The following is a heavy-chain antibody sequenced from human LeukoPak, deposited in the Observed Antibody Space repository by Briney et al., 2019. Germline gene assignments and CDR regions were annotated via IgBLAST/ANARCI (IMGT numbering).Heavy chain of an antibody. CDR1: GYTFTSYG. Sequence: ASVKVSCKASGYTFTSYGISWVRQAPGQGLEWMGWISAYNGNTNYAQKLQGRVTMTTDTSTSTAYMELRSLRPDDTAVYYCVRETNDYGDYVWFQHWGQGTLVTVSS. V-gene: IGHV1-18*01. CDR2: ISAYNGNT. J-gene: IGHJ1*01. D-gene: IGHD4-17*01. CDR3: VRETNDYGDYVWFQH.